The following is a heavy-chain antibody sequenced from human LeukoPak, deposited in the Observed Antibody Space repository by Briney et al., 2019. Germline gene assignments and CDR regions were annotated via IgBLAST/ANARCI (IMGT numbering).Heavy chain of an antibody. J-gene: IGHJ4*02. CDR1: GGTFSSYA. Sequence: SVKVSCKASGGTFSSYAISWVRQAPGQGLEWMGGIIPIFGTANYAQKFQGRVTITADEFTSPAYMELSSLRSEDTAVYYCARGGSPSIAAAGTVLQTFDYWGQGTLVTVSS. D-gene: IGHD6-13*01. V-gene: IGHV1-69*01. CDR3: ARGGSPSIAAAGTVLQTFDY. CDR2: IIPIFGTA.